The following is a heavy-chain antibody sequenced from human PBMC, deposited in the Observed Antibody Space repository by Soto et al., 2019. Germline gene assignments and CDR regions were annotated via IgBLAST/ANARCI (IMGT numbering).Heavy chain of an antibody. CDR1: GGSISSGGYY. Sequence: PSETLSLTCTVSGGSISSGGYYWSWIRQHPGKGLEWIGYIYNSGSTYYNPSLKSRVTISVDTSKNQFSLKLSSVTAADTAVYYCARSDSSGYYFDYWGQGTLVTVSS. D-gene: IGHD3-22*01. CDR3: ARSDSSGYYFDY. J-gene: IGHJ4*02. V-gene: IGHV4-31*03. CDR2: IYNSGST.